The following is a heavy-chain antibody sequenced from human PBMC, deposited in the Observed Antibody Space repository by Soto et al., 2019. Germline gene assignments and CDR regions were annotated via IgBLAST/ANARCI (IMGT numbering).Heavy chain of an antibody. V-gene: IGHV3-30*18. D-gene: IGHD3-10*01. Sequence: QVQLVESGGGVVQPGRSLRLSCAASGFTFSSYGMHWVRQAPGKGLEWVAVISYDGSNKYYADSVKGRFTISRDNSKNTLYLQMNSLRAEDTAVYYCAKDRITMVRGYYYYGMDVWGQGTTVTVSS. J-gene: IGHJ6*02. CDR2: ISYDGSNK. CDR1: GFTFSSYG. CDR3: AKDRITMVRGYYYYGMDV.